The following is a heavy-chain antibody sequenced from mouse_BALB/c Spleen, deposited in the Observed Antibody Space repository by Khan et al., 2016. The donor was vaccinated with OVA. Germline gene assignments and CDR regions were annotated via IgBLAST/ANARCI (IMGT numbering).Heavy chain of an antibody. J-gene: IGHJ2*01. V-gene: IGHV14-3*02. CDR3: ARMARK. CDR1: GLTINATY. CDR2: INPPNGNT. Sequence: IQLVQSGAELVKSGASVKLSCTASGLTINATYMHWLKQWPEQSLEWIGRINPPNGNTNYDPKFQGQATITADTSYNPAYLQLSSLTSEDTAVYYCARMARKWGQGTALTVSA.